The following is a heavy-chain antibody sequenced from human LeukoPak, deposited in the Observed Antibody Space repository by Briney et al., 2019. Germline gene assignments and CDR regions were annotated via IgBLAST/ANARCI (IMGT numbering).Heavy chain of an antibody. CDR1: GFTFSSYW. Sequence: GGSLRLSCAASGFTFSSYWMHWVRQAPGKGLGWVSRIKSDGKTKYADSVKGRFTISRDNAKNTLSLQMNSLRAEDTGVYYCARAPSEIGGYCPEYFRHWGQGTLVTVSS. J-gene: IGHJ1*01. D-gene: IGHD2-21*01. CDR3: ARAPSEIGGYCPEYFRH. CDR2: IKSDGKT. V-gene: IGHV3-74*01.